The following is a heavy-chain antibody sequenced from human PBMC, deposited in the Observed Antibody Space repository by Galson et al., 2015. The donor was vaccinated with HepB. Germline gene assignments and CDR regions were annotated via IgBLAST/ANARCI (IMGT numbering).Heavy chain of an antibody. Sequence: SLRLSCAASGFTVSSNYMSWVRQAPGKGLEWVSIIYSSGSTYYADSVKGRFTISRDNSKNTLFLQMKSLRAEDTAVYYCARAPSHRTFDWLLSLDYWGQGTLVTVSS. V-gene: IGHV3-53*01. CDR2: IYSSGST. D-gene: IGHD3-9*01. CDR3: ARAPSHRTFDWLLSLDY. CDR1: GFTVSSNY. J-gene: IGHJ4*02.